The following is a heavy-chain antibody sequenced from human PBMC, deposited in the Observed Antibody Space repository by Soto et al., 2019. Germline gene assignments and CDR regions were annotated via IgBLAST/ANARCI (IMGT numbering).Heavy chain of an antibody. J-gene: IGHJ6*02. CDR3: AKDSDFWGGRYYYYGMDV. Sequence: HPGGSLRLSCAASGFTFSSNAMSWVRQAPGKGLEWVSAISGSGGSTYYADSGKGRFTISRDNSKNTLYLQMNSLRAEDTAVYYCAKDSDFWGGRYYYYGMDVWGQGTTVTVSS. CDR1: GFTFSSNA. D-gene: IGHD3-3*01. V-gene: IGHV3-23*01. CDR2: ISGSGGST.